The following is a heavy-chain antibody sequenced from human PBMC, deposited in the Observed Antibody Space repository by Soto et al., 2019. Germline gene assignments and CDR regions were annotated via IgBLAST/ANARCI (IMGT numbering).Heavy chain of an antibody. Sequence: QLQLQESGPGLVKPSETLSLTCTVSGGSISSSSYYWGWIRQAPGKGLEWIGSIYYSGSTYYNPPXXXRXXISVDTSKNQFSLKLSSVTAADTAVYYCATLWGQDWGQGTLVTVSS. CDR3: ATLWGQD. V-gene: IGHV4-39*01. CDR1: GGSISSSSYY. D-gene: IGHD3-10*01. CDR2: IYYSGST. J-gene: IGHJ4*02.